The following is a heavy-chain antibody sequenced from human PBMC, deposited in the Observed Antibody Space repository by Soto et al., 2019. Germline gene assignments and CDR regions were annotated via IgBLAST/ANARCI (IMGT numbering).Heavy chain of an antibody. CDR2: LFSGIT. D-gene: IGHD6-13*01. V-gene: IGHV4-39*01. J-gene: IGHJ4*02. CDR3: ATTRGIAVGGSFDY. CDR1: GGSISRRSSY. Sequence: SETLSLTCTVSGGSISRRSSYWAWIRQPPGKALEWVGTLFSGITHHNSSLKSRVTMSVDTFKNQFSLQLTSVAAADTGTYYCATTRGIAVGGSFDYGGQGTLVTVSS.